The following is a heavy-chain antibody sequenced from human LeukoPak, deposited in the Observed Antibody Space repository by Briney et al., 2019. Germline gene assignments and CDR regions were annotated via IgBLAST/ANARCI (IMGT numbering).Heavy chain of an antibody. CDR2: ISGSRGHT. CDR1: GITFSSHA. V-gene: IGHV3-23*01. D-gene: IGHD5-24*01. Sequence: GGSLRLSCAASGITFSSHAMSWVRQAPGKGLEWVSLISGSRGHTYYGDSVKGRFTISRDNSTNRLYLQMNSLRPEDTAVYYCAKGGAATMRDGYNYYYYYMEVWGRGTTVTVSS. J-gene: IGHJ6*03. CDR3: AKGGAATMRDGYNYYYYYMEV.